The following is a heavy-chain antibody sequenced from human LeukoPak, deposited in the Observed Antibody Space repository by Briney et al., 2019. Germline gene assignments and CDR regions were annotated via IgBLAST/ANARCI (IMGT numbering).Heavy chain of an antibody. D-gene: IGHD6-6*01. V-gene: IGHV3-53*01. J-gene: IGHJ4*02. CDR3: ARGKYSSSSPFDH. CDR1: GCTVSDNY. Sequence: GGSLRLSCAASGCTVSDNYLSWIRQAPGKGLEWISIIYSGDNTYYADSVKGRFTISRDNSKNTLYLQMNSLRAEDTAVYYCARGKYSSSSPFDHWGQGTLVTVSS. CDR2: IYSGDNT.